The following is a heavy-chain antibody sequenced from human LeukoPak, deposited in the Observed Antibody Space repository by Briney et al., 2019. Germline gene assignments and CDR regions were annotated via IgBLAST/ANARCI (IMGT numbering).Heavy chain of an antibody. CDR1: QFTHSRFC. J-gene: IGHJ4*01. Sequence: GGSLRLSCAASQFTHSRFCMTWVRHAPGKGLEWVANIKEDGSERYYVDSVKGRFTISRDNAKNSLYLQMNSLRAEDTAVYYCARDWDCSSATCYGALGYWGQGTLVTVSS. CDR2: IKEDGSER. CDR3: ARDWDCSSATCYGALGY. D-gene: IGHD2-2*01. V-gene: IGHV3-7*01.